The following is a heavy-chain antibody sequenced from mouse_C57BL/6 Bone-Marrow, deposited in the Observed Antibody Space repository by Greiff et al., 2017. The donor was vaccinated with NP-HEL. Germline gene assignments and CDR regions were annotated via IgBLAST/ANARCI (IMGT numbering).Heavy chain of an antibody. J-gene: IGHJ3*01. CDR1: GYTFTTYP. V-gene: IGHV1-47*01. CDR3: ARGDDGAWFAY. CDR2: FYPYYDDS. Sequence: VKLMESGAELVKPGASVKMSCKASGYTFTTYPIEWMKQNHGKSLEWIGNFYPYYDDSKYNEKFKGKATLTVEKSSSTVYLELSRLTSDDSAVYYCARGDDGAWFAYWGQGTLVTVSA. D-gene: IGHD2-12*01.